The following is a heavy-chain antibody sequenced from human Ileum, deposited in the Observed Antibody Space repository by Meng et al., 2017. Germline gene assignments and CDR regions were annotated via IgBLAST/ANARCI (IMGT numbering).Heavy chain of an antibody. CDR1: GGAVTNRHCI. J-gene: IGHJ4*02. D-gene: IGHD2-21*01. V-gene: IGHV4-61*01. Sequence: QGSLPEEGRRRVSPSDTLSLSVSSSGGAVTNRHCIWGWTRQPPGKVREWIWYASTNYNPSLKSRVTISVDTSKNQFSLKLTSVTAADTAVYYCASGELISPDYWGQGTLVTVSS. CDR3: ASGELISPDY. CDR2: AST.